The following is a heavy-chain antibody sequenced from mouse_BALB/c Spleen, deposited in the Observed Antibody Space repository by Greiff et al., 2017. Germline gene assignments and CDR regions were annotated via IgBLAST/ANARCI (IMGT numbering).Heavy chain of an antibody. CDR3: ARRGYWYFDV. V-gene: IGHV3-2*02. CDR2: ISYSGST. Sequence: EVHLVESGPGLVKPSQSLSLTCTVTGYSITSDYAWNWIRQFPGNKLEWMGYISYSGSTSYNPSLKSRISITRDTSKNQFFLQLNSVTTEDTATYYCARRGYWYFDVWGAGTTVTVSS. CDR1: GYSITSDYA. J-gene: IGHJ1*01.